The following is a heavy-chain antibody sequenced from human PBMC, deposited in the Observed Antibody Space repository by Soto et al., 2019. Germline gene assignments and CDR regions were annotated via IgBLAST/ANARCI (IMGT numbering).Heavy chain of an antibody. CDR1: GGTFSSYA. CDR3: ARDRDTAMVGAGPFDY. J-gene: IGHJ4*02. CDR2: IIPLFGTA. D-gene: IGHD5-18*01. V-gene: IGHV1-69*01. Sequence: QVQLVQSGAEVKKPGSSVKVSCKASGGTFSSYAISWVRQAPGQGLEWMGGIIPLFGTANYAQKFQGRVTITADESTSTAYMELSSLRSEDTAVYYCARDRDTAMVGAGPFDYWGQGTLVTVSS.